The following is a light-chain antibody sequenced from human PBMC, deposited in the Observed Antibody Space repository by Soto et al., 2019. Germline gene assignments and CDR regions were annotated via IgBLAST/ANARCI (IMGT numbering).Light chain of an antibody. CDR1: QSSSSF. V-gene: IGKV1-39*01. CDR3: QQSYSSPPT. Sequence: DIQMTQSPSSLSAYVGDRVTITCRASQSSSSFLNWYQQKPGKAPKLLIFAASSLQSGVPSRFSGSRSGPDFTLTISSLQPEDFATYYCQQSYSSPPTFGQGTKVEIK. CDR2: AAS. J-gene: IGKJ1*01.